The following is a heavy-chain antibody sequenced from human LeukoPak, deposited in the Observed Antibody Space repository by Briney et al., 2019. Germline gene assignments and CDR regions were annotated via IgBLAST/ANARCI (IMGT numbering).Heavy chain of an antibody. J-gene: IGHJ4*02. Sequence: PSETLSLTCTVSGGSISSSSYYWGWIRQPPGKGLEWIGSVYYSGSTYYNPSLKSRVTISVDTSKNQFSLKLSSVTAADTAVYYCASASYYGPFDYWGQGTLVTVSS. CDR1: GGSISSSSYY. CDR2: VYYSGST. V-gene: IGHV4-39*07. D-gene: IGHD3-10*01. CDR3: ASASYYGPFDY.